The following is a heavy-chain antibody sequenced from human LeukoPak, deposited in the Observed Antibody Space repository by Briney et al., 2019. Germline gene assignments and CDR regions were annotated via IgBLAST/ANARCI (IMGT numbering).Heavy chain of an antibody. CDR3: ATSRVFDY. CDR2: INSAGDNI. CDR1: GFTFSDYF. V-gene: IGHV3-11*04. J-gene: IGHJ4*02. Sequence: GGSLRLSCVASGFTFSDYFMSWIRQAPGRGLEWLSFINSAGDNIYYADSVKGRFTISRDNAKKTLYLEMNSLRVEDTAIYYGATSRVFDYWGQGTLVTVSS.